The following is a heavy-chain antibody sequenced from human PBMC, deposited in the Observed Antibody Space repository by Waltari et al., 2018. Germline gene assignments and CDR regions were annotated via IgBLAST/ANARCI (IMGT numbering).Heavy chain of an antibody. CDR1: GYTLTDLS. J-gene: IGHJ6*02. V-gene: IGHV1-24*01. CDR3: ATVPGKQQLSDYGMDV. Sequence: QVQLVQSGAEVKKPGASVKVSCKVSGYTLTDLSMPWVRQAPGKGLEWMGGFDPEDGETIYEQKFQGRVTMTEDTSTDTAYMELSSLRSEDTAVYYCATVPGKQQLSDYGMDVWGQGTTVTVSS. D-gene: IGHD6-13*01. CDR2: FDPEDGET.